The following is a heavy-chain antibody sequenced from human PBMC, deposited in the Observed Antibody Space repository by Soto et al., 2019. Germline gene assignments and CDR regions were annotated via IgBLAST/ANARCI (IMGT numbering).Heavy chain of an antibody. CDR1: GFTFSSYS. CDR2: ISSSSSYI. Sequence: EVQLVESGGGLVKPGGSLRLSCAASGFTFSSYSMNWVRQAPGKGLEWVSSISSSSSYIYYADSVKGRFTISRDNAKNSLYLQMNSLRAEDTAVYYCARESAWYDSSGYYSLGFDYWGQGTLVTVSS. CDR3: ARESAWYDSSGYYSLGFDY. D-gene: IGHD3-22*01. V-gene: IGHV3-21*01. J-gene: IGHJ4*02.